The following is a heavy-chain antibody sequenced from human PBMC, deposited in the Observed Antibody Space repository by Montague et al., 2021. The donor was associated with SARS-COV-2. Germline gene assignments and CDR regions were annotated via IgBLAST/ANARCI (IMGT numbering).Heavy chain of an antibody. D-gene: IGHD1-7*01. CDR1: GGSITTTSYY. Sequence: SETLSLTCTVSGGSITTTSYYWGWIRQPPGKGLEWIGSIYYSGTTDYNPSLQSRVTISVDTSKNQFSLRLSSVGAADTAMYYCARDVRFCNYEVWFDPWGQGTLLTVSS. CDR2: IYYSGTT. J-gene: IGHJ5*02. CDR3: ARDVRFCNYEVWFDP. V-gene: IGHV4-39*07.